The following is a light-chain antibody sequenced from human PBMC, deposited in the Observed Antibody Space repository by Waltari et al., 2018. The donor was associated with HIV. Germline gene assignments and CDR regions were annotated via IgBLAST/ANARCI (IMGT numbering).Light chain of an antibody. J-gene: IGLJ2*01. CDR3: SSYTSSSVV. CDR1: SSDVGGYNS. V-gene: IGLV2-14*03. CDR2: DVN. Sequence: QSIPISCTGTSSDVGGYNSVSWYQQHPGKAPKLMIYDVNNRPSGVSNRFSGSKSGNTASLTISGLEAEDEADYYCSSYTSSSVVFGGGTKLTVL.